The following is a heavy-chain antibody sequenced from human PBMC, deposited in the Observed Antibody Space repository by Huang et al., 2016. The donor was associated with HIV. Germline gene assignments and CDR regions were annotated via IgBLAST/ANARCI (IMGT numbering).Heavy chain of an antibody. V-gene: IGHV3-23*01. CDR2: IRGSDNTT. CDR1: GFSFCCYT. Sequence: EVKLLESGGGLVQPGGSLRLSCAASGFSFCCYTMTWVRQAPGKGLEWVSSIRGSDNTTFYADSVKGRFTISRDNSKNTLYLQMKSLRVDDTAVYYCAKDRVAGTGHCFDPWGQGTLVTVSS. J-gene: IGHJ5*02. D-gene: IGHD6-19*01. CDR3: AKDRVAGTGHCFDP.